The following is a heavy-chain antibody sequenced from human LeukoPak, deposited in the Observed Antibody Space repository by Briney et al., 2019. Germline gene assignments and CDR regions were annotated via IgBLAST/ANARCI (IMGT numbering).Heavy chain of an antibody. V-gene: IGHV5-51*01. J-gene: IGHJ6*03. CDR2: IYPGDSDT. CDR1: GYSFTSYW. Sequence: GESLKISCKGPGYSFTSYWIGWVRQMPGKGLEWMGIIYPGDSDTRYSPSFQGQVTISADKSISTAYLQWSSLKASDTAMYYCASNGLLHYYYMDVWGKGTTVTVSS. CDR3: ASNGLLHYYYMDV.